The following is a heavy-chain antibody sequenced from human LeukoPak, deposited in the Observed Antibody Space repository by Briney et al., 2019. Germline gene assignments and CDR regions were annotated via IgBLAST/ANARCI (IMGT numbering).Heavy chain of an antibody. V-gene: IGHV3-23*01. D-gene: IGHD3-16*01. CDR1: GFTFSSYA. J-gene: IGHJ5*02. CDR2: ISGSGGST. CDR3: VRQMIRFWFDP. Sequence: GGSLRLSCAASGFTFSSYAMSWVRQSPSKGLEWVSAISGSGGSTYYADSVKGRLTISRDNAKNSLFLQMNSLRAEDTAVYYCVRQMIRFWFDPWGQGTLVTVSS.